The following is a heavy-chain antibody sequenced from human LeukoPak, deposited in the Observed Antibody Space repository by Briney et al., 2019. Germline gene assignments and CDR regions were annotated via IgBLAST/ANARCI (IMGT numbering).Heavy chain of an antibody. D-gene: IGHD1-26*01. CDR3: ARRGSYKYYFDY. V-gene: IGHV4-34*01. CDR1: GGSLSGYY. Sequence: SETLSLTCAVYGGSLSGYYWSWIRQPAGKGLEWIGEINHSGSTNYNPSLKSRVTISVDTSKNQFSLKLSSVTAADTAVYYCARRGSYKYYFDYWGQGTLVTVSS. CDR2: INHSGST. J-gene: IGHJ4*02.